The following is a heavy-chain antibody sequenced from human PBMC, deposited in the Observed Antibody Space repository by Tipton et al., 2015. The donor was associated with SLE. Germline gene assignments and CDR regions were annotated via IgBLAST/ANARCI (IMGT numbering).Heavy chain of an antibody. J-gene: IGHJ4*02. CDR2: IDPSDSYT. CDR3: ARHRSSPLDY. V-gene: IGHV5-10-1*01. CDR1: GYSFTTYW. Sequence: QLVQSGADVKKPGESLRISCKGSGYSFTTYWINWVRQMPGKGLEWMGRIDPSDSYTNYSPSFQGHVTISADKSISTAYLQWSSLKASDTAMYYCARHRSSPLDYWGQGTLVTVSS. D-gene: IGHD6-13*01.